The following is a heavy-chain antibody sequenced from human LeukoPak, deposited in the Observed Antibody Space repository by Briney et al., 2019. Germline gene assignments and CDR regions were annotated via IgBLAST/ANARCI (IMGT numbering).Heavy chain of an antibody. CDR3: ATSEGMGALDY. J-gene: IGHJ4*02. D-gene: IGHD1-26*01. CDR2: ISGSGSDT. CDR1: GFSFSSYA. V-gene: IGHV3-23*01. Sequence: PGGSLRLSCAASGFSFSSYAMSWVRQAPGKGLEWVSTISGSGSDTYYADSVKGRFTISRDNSKNTLYLQMNSLRAEDTAVYYCATSEGMGALDYWGQGTLVTVSS.